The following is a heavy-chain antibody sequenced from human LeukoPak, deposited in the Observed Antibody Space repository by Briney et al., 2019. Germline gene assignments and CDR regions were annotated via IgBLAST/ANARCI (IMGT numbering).Heavy chain of an antibody. V-gene: IGHV4-34*01. D-gene: IGHD5-18*01. CDR1: GGSFSGYY. Sequence: KPSETLSLTCALYGGSFSGYYWSWIRQPPGKGLEWIGEINHSGSTNYNPSLKSRVTISVDKSKNQFSLKLSSVTAADTAVYYCARLRGYSYGSYYYYGMDVWGQGTTVTVSS. CDR3: ARLRGYSYGSYYYYGMDV. J-gene: IGHJ6*02. CDR2: INHSGST.